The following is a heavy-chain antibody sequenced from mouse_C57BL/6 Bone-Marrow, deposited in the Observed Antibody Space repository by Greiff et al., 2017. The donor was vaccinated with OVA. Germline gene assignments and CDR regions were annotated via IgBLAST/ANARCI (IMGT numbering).Heavy chain of an antibody. J-gene: IGHJ4*01. CDR3: ARGYYGYAMDY. Sequence: QVQLQQSGAELVRPGASVKMSCKASGYTFTSYNMHWVKQTPGQGLEWIGAIYPGNGDTSYNQKFKGKATLTVDKSSSTAYMQLSSLTSEDSAVYFCARGYYGYAMDYWGQGTSVTVSS. CDR1: GYTFTSYN. D-gene: IGHD1-1*02. V-gene: IGHV1-12*01. CDR2: IYPGNGDT.